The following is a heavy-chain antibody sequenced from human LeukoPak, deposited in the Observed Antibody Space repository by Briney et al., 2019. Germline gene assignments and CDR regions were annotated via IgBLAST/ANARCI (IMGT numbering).Heavy chain of an antibody. CDR2: MHRDGTTT. Sequence: GGSLRLSCAVSGFTLRNYWMHWIRQVPGKGLVWVSRMHRDGTTTDYADSVKGRFTISRDAAKDTLFLQMNSLRAEDTGVFYCARDPIGGRPDFWGQGTLVSVSS. CDR3: ARDPIGGRPDF. J-gene: IGHJ4*02. V-gene: IGHV3-74*01. D-gene: IGHD2-15*01. CDR1: GFTLRNYW.